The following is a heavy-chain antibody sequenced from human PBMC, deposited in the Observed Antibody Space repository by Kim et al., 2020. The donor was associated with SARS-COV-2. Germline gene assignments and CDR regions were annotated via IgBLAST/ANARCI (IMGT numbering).Heavy chain of an antibody. V-gene: IGHV1-69*13. CDR3: ARAPYSGSYSRLEVYYYYYYGMDV. Sequence: SVKVSCKASGGTFSSYAISWVRQAPGQGLEWMGGIIPIFGTANYAQKFQGRVTITADESTSTAYMELSSLRSEDTAVYYCARAPYSGSYSRLEVYYYYYYGMDVWGQGTTVTVSS. CDR1: GGTFSSYA. CDR2: IIPIFGTA. J-gene: IGHJ6*02. D-gene: IGHD1-26*01.